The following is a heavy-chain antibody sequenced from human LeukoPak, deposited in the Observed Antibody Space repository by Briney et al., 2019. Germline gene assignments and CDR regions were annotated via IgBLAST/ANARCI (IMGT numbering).Heavy chain of an antibody. CDR3: ARGPVWWLPLSYFDY. Sequence: SETLSLTCAVYGGSFSGYYWSWIRQPPGKGLEWIGEINHSGSTNYNPSLKSRVTISVDTSKNQLSLKLSSVTAADTAVYYCARGPVWWLPLSYFDYWGQGTLVTVSS. J-gene: IGHJ4*02. CDR2: INHSGST. V-gene: IGHV4-34*01. CDR1: GGSFSGYY. D-gene: IGHD5-12*01.